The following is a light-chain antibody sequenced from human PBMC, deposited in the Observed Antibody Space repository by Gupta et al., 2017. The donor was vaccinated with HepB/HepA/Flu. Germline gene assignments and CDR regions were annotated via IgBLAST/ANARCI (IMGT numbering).Light chain of an antibody. CDR3: PHYTSDFVV. CDR1: TGAVTSGYY. CDR2: STT. V-gene: IGLV7-43*01. Sequence: QPVVTQEPSLPVSPGGTVTLTCTSSTGAVTSGYYPNWFQQKPGQAPRALIYSTTNNPSWTPARFSGSLRGATAAPTLSVRQPEDEADYYCPHYTSDFVVFGGGTKLTVL. J-gene: IGLJ2*01.